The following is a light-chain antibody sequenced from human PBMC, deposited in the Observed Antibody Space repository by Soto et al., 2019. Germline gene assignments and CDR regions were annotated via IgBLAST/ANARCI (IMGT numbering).Light chain of an antibody. Sequence: EIVLTQSPGTLSLSPGERATLSCRASQSVSSSYLAWYQQKPGQAPRLLIYGASSRATGIPDRFSGSGSGTDFTLTISRLEPEDFAVYLCQQYGGSPITFGQGTRLEIK. J-gene: IGKJ5*01. CDR1: QSVSSSY. CDR3: QQYGGSPIT. CDR2: GAS. V-gene: IGKV3-20*01.